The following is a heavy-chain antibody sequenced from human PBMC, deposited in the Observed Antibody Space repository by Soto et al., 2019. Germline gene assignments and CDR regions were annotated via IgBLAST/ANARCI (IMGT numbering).Heavy chain of an antibody. CDR3: ARHQQLVRNPALNWFDP. J-gene: IGHJ5*02. V-gene: IGHV4-31*02. D-gene: IGHD6-13*01. Sequence: SETLSLTWTVSGGSISSGGYYWSWIRQHPGKGLEWIGYIYYSGSTYYNPSLKSRVTISVDTSKNQFSLKLSSVTAADTAVYYCARHQQLVRNPALNWFDPWGQGTLVTVSS. CDR2: IYYSGST. CDR1: GGSISSGGYY.